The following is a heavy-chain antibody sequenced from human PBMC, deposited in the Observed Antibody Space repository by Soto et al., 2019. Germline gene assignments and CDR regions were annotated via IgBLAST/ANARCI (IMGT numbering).Heavy chain of an antibody. Sequence: PSETLSLTCTVSGGSISSSSYFWGWIRQPPGKGLKWIGSIYYSGSTYYNPSLKSRVTISVDTSKNQFSLKLSSVTAADTAVYYCARHLVGLRSVLRYFVHAFDIWGQGTMVTVSS. CDR2: IYYSGST. V-gene: IGHV4-39*01. CDR3: ARHLVGLRSVLRYFVHAFDI. CDR1: GGSISSSSYF. J-gene: IGHJ3*02. D-gene: IGHD3-9*01.